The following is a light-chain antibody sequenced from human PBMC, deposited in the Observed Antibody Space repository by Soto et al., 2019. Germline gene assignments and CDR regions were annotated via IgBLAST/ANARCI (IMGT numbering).Light chain of an antibody. J-gene: IGKJ3*01. V-gene: IGKV1-5*01. CDR1: QSISSW. Sequence: DIQMTQSPSTLSASVGDRVTITCRASQSISSWLAWYQQKPGKAPKLLIYDASSLESGVPSRFSGSGSGTEFTHTISSLQPDDFATYYCQQYNSYLFTFGPGTKVDIK. CDR3: QQYNSYLFT. CDR2: DAS.